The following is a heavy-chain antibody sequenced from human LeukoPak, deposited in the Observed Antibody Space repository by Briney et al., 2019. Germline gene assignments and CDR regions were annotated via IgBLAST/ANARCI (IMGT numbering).Heavy chain of an antibody. Sequence: SETLSLTCTVSGGSISSSSYYWGWIRQPPGKGLEWIGSIYYSGSTYYNPSLKSRVTISVDTSKNQFSLKLSSVTAADTAVYYCARHGSPELWFGELLYIWFDPWGQGTLVTVSS. CDR2: IYYSGST. CDR3: ARHGSPELWFGELLYIWFDP. V-gene: IGHV4-39*01. J-gene: IGHJ5*02. D-gene: IGHD3-10*01. CDR1: GGSISSSSYY.